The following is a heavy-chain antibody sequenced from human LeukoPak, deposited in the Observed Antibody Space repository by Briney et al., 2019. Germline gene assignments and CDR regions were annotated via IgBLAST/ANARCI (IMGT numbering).Heavy chain of an antibody. V-gene: IGHV3-23*01. CDR2: ISGSGGST. Sequence: GGSLRLSCAASGFTFSSYAMSWVRQAPGKGLEWVSAISGSGGSTYHADSVKGRFTISRDSSKNTLYLQMNSLRAEDAAVYYCAKGPGMQVDYWGQGTLVTVSS. D-gene: IGHD3-10*01. J-gene: IGHJ4*02. CDR1: GFTFSSYA. CDR3: AKGPGMQVDY.